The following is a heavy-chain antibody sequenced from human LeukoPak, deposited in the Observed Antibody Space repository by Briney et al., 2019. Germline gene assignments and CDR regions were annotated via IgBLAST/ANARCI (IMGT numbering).Heavy chain of an antibody. J-gene: IGHJ5*02. D-gene: IGHD1-14*01. V-gene: IGHV1-69*13. CDR2: IIPIFGTA. CDR1: GGTFSSYA. CDR3: ARDRRTPPYNWFDP. Sequence: SVKVSCKASGGTFSSYAISWVRQAPGQGLEWMGGIIPIFGTANYAQKFQGRVTITADESTSTAYMELRSLRSEDTAVYYCARDRRTPPYNWFDPWGQGTLVTVSS.